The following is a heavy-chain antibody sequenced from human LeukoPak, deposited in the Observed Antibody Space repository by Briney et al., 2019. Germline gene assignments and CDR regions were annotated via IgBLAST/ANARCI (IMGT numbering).Heavy chain of an antibody. V-gene: IGHV3-30*03. J-gene: IGHJ4*02. Sequence: QPGRSLRLSCAASGFTFSSYGMHWVRQAPGKGLEWVAVISYDGSNKYYADSVKGRFTISRDNSKNTLYLQMNSLRAEDTAVYYCADYSCVYWGQGTLVTVSS. D-gene: IGHD2-2*01. CDR1: GFTFSSYG. CDR2: ISYDGSNK. CDR3: ADYSCVY.